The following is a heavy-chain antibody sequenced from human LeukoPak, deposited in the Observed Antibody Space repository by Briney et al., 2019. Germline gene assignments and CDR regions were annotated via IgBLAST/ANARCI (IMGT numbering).Heavy chain of an antibody. D-gene: IGHD7-27*01. CDR2: IRSKAYGGTT. J-gene: IGHJ4*02. CDR3: ARRTGTNPFDY. V-gene: IGHV3-49*04. CDR1: GFTFGDYA. Sequence: GGSLRLSCTASGFTFGDYAMSWVRQAPGKGLEWVGFIRSKAYGGTTEYAASVKGRFTISRDNAKNSLYLQMNSLRAEDTAVYYCARRTGTNPFDYWGQGTLVTVSS.